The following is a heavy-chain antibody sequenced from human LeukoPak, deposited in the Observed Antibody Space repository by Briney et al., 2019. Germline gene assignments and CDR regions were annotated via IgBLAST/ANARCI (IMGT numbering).Heavy chain of an antibody. Sequence: GGSLRLSCAASGFTFGDYGMHWVRQAPGKGLEWVSCISWSSGSIGYADSVKGRFTISRDNAKNSLYLQMNSLRAEDTALYYCARALRTVWGSYFDYWGQGTLVTVSS. J-gene: IGHJ4*02. CDR1: GFTFGDYG. CDR3: ARALRTVWGSYFDY. CDR2: ISWSSGSI. D-gene: IGHD3-16*01. V-gene: IGHV3-9*01.